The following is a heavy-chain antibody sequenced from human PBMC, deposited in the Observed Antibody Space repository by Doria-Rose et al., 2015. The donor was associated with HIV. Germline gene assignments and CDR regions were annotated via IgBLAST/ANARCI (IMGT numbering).Heavy chain of an antibody. CDR2: IFSYDER. Sequence: QVQLVQSGPVLVKPTETLTLTCTVSGVSLSSPGMGVGWIRQPPGKALEWLANIFSYDERSYKTSLKSRLTISRVTYKSQVVITMTDMDPVDTATYYCARIKSSRWYHKCYFDFWGQGPLVIVSA. J-gene: IGHJ4*02. V-gene: IGHV2-26*01. CDR3: ARIKSSRWYHKCYFDF. CDR1: GVSLSSPGMG. D-gene: IGHD6-13*01.